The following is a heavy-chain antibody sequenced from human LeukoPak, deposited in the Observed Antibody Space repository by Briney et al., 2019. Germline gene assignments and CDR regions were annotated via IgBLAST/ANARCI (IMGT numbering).Heavy chain of an antibody. Sequence: SETPSVTGTVPGGSTSSSTYYLDWIRHPPRNWLEWLGNIYDSGSTHYNPSLESRVTISVDTSKNLFSLKLNSVTAADTAVYYCATHSRAGSGGSENAFEIWGQGTMVTVSS. V-gene: IGHV4-39*01. CDR2: IYDSGST. D-gene: IGHD5-12*01. CDR1: GGSTSSSTYY. CDR3: ATHSRAGSGGSENAFEI. J-gene: IGHJ3*02.